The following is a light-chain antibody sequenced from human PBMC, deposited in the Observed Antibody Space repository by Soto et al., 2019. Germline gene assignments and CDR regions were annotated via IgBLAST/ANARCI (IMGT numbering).Light chain of an antibody. CDR2: RAS. V-gene: IGKV3-15*01. CDR1: QSVSSN. Sequence: EIVMTQSPATLSVSPGERATLSCRASQSVSSNLAWYQHKPGQAPRFLIYRASTRATGVPARFSGSVSGTEFTLTISNLQSEDFAVYYCQQYNDWPTITFGQGTRLEIK. CDR3: QQYNDWPTIT. J-gene: IGKJ5*01.